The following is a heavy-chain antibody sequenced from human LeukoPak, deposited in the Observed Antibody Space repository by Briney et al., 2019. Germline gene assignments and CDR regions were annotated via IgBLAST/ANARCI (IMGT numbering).Heavy chain of an antibody. D-gene: IGHD6-13*01. CDR2: INAGNGNT. CDR1: GGTFSSYA. Sequence: ASVKVSCKASGGTFSSYAISWVRQAPGQRLEWMGWINAGNGNTRYSQKFQGRVTITRDTSASTAYMELSSLRSEDTAVYYCARSPAEGNYYYYYGMDVWGQGTTVTVSS. V-gene: IGHV1-3*01. J-gene: IGHJ6*02. CDR3: ARSPAEGNYYYYYGMDV.